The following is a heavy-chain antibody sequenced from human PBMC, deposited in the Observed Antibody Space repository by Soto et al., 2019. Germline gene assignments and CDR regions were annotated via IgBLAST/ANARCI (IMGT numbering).Heavy chain of an antibody. J-gene: IGHJ4*02. D-gene: IGHD5-18*01. Sequence: SVKVSCKASGVTFSSYAISWVRQAPGQGLEWMGGIIPIFGTANYAQKFQGRVTITADESTSTAYMELSSLRSEDTAVYYCARESDTAMEPKADFDYWGQGTLVTVSS. CDR2: IIPIFGTA. CDR1: GVTFSSYA. CDR3: ARESDTAMEPKADFDY. V-gene: IGHV1-69*13.